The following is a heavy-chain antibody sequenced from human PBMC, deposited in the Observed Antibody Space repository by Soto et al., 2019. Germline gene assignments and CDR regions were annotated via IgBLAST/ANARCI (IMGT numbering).Heavy chain of an antibody. CDR2: IHYSGST. J-gene: IGHJ6*02. CDR1: GASISTLY. V-gene: IGHV4-59*11. Sequence: PSETLSLTCTISGASISTLYWRWVRQPPGKGLEWIGYIHYSGSTSYNPSLKSRVTILVDTSKNQFSLRLSSVTAADTAVYYCARGGWSMDVWGQGTTVTVSS. CDR3: ARGGWSMDV. D-gene: IGHD2-15*01.